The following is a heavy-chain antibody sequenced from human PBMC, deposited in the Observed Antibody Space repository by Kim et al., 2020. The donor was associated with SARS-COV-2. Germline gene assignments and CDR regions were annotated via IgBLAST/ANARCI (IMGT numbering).Heavy chain of an antibody. Sequence: GGSLRLSCAASGFTFDDYAMHWVRQAPGKGLEWVSGISWNSGSIGYADSVKGRFTISRDNAKNSLYLQMNSLRAEDTALYYCAKDIGAAGTLYYFDYWG. CDR2: ISWNSGSI. J-gene: IGHJ4*01. V-gene: IGHV3-9*01. D-gene: IGHD1-1*01. CDR1: GFTFDDYA. CDR3: AKDIGAAGTLYYFDY.